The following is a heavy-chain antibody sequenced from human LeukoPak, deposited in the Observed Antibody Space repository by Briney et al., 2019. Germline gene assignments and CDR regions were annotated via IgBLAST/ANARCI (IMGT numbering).Heavy chain of an antibody. CDR3: ARLGRGSGWYYHY. Sequence: PSVKVSCRASGYTFTSYAMHCVRQAPGQRHEWMGWINAGNGNTKYSQKFQGRVTITRDTSASTAYMELSSLRSEDTAVYYCARLGRGSGWYYHYWGQGTLVTVSS. J-gene: IGHJ4*02. D-gene: IGHD6-19*01. CDR2: INAGNGNT. V-gene: IGHV1-3*01. CDR1: GYTFTSYA.